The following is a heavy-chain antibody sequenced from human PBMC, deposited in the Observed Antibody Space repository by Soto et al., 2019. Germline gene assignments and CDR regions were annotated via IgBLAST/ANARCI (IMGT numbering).Heavy chain of an antibody. CDR2: ISSNGGST. CDR3: VKSPSKVLRFLEWLLYFDY. Sequence: GGSLRLSCSASGFTFSSYAMHWVRQAPGKGLEYVSAISSNGGSTYYADSVKGRFTISRDNSKNTLYLQMSSLRAEDTAVYYCVKSPSKVLRFLEWLLYFDYWGQGTLVTVSP. J-gene: IGHJ4*02. V-gene: IGHV3-64D*09. CDR1: GFTFSSYA. D-gene: IGHD3-3*01.